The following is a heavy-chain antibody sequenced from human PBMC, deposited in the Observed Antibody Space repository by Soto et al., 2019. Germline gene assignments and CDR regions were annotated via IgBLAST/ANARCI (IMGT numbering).Heavy chain of an antibody. CDR2: VYNRGRS. Sequence: SGTLSLTCTVSGGSFTNSSYYWVWIRQSPGRGVEWIGSVYNRGRSYSNSSVKGRVTISVDTYKNRFSLNLNTVTASDTAVYFCVSPRTNVPTQAHFDYWGPGALVTVSS. CDR1: GGSFTNSSYY. CDR3: VSPRTNVPTQAHFDY. D-gene: IGHD2-8*01. J-gene: IGHJ4*02. V-gene: IGHV4-39*01.